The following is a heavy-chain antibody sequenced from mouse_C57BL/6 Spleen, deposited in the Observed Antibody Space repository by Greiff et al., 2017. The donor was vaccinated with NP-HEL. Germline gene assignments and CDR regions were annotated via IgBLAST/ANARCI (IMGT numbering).Heavy chain of an antibody. J-gene: IGHJ4*01. CDR3: ARSYDYDEGDY. D-gene: IGHD2-4*01. CDR2: IHPNSGST. Sequence: VQLQQPGAELVKPGASVKLSCKASGYTFTSYWMHWVKQRPGQGLEWIGMIHPNSGSTNYNEKFKSKATLTVDKSSSTAYMQLSSLTSEDSAVYYCARSYDYDEGDYWGQGTSVTVSS. CDR1: GYTFTSYW. V-gene: IGHV1-64*01.